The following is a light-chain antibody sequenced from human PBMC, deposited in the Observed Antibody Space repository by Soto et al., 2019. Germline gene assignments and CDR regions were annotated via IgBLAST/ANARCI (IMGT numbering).Light chain of an antibody. V-gene: IGKV3-15*01. CDR1: QSVSSN. J-gene: IGKJ1*01. CDR2: GAS. Sequence: EIVMTQSPATLSVSPGERATLSCRASQSVSSNLAWYQQKPGQAPRLLIYGASTRATGIPARFSGSGSGTEFTLTISSLKSEDFAVYHCQQYNNWPQFGQGTKVDIK. CDR3: QQYNNWPQ.